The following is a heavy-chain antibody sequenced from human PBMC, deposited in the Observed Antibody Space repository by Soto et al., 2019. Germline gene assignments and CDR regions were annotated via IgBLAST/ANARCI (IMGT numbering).Heavy chain of an antibody. CDR2: IYYSGST. CDR3: AVQVLRYFDWPAVGTAPLDY. V-gene: IGHV4-39*01. Sequence: SETLSLTCTVSGGSISSSSYYWGWIRQPPGKGLEWIGSIYYSGSTYYNPSLKSRVTISVDTSKNQFSLKLSSVTAADTAVYYCAVQVLRYFDWPAVGTAPLDYWGQGTLVTVSS. CDR1: GGSISSSSYY. J-gene: IGHJ4*02. D-gene: IGHD3-9*01.